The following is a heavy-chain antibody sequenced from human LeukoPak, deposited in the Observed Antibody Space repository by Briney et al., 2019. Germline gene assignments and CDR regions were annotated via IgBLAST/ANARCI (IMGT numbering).Heavy chain of an antibody. V-gene: IGHV1-2*02. CDR2: INPNSGGT. D-gene: IGHD3-9*01. CDR1: GYTFTGYY. J-gene: IGHJ6*02. Sequence: ASVKVSCKASGYTFTGYYMHWVRQAPGEGREWMGGINPNSGGTNYAQKFEGRVTMTSDTAISTAYMERSRLRSDATAVYYCARAGDISIPYCYHGIDVWGQGTTVTVSS. CDR3: ARAGDISIPYCYHGIDV.